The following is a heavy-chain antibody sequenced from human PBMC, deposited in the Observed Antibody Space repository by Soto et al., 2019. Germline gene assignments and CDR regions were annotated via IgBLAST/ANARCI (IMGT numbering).Heavy chain of an antibody. J-gene: IGHJ4*02. D-gene: IGHD1-26*01. CDR1: GYIFIHCF. V-gene: IGHV1-46*01. Sequence: QVQLVQSGAEMKQPGASVKLSCQASGYIFIHCFMHWVRQAPGQGLEWMGGINPSSGTTTYAQKFQGRVTVTRDTLTSTVYMELSSLGSGDTAMYYCARALGETTSLFDYWGQESLVTVSA. CDR3: ARALGETTSLFDY. CDR2: INPSSGTT.